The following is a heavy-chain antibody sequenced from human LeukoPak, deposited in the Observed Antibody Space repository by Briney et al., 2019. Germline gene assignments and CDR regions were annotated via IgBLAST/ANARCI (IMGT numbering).Heavy chain of an antibody. D-gene: IGHD5-12*01. V-gene: IGHV4-30-4*08. J-gene: IGHJ4*02. Sequence: SWVRQAPGKGLEWIGYIYYSGSTYYNPSLRSRVTMSVDTSKNQFSLRLSSVTTADTAVYYCARAVVATTVDYWGQGTLVTVSS. CDR2: IYYSGST. CDR3: ARAVVATTVDY.